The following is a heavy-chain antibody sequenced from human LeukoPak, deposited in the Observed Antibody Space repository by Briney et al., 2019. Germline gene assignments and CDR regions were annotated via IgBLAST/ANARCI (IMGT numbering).Heavy chain of an antibody. CDR3: ARGYNSPTDY. J-gene: IGHJ4*02. V-gene: IGHV3-74*01. D-gene: IGHD1-14*01. CDR2: INSDGGST. Sequence: GGSLRLSCAASGFTFSSYWMHWVRQAPGKGLVWVSRINSDGGSTSYADSVKGRFTISRDNAQDSLYLQMNSLRAEDTAVYYCARGYNSPTDYWGQGTLVTVSS. CDR1: GFTFSSYW.